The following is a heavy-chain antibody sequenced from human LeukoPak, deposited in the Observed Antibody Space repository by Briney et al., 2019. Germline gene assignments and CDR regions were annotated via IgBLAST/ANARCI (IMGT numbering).Heavy chain of an antibody. D-gene: IGHD1-26*01. CDR1: GFTFSSYV. V-gene: IGHV3-30*04. CDR3: ASTGSYFGPWFDP. CDR2: ISYDGSNK. Sequence: PGRSLRLSCAASGFTFSSYVMHWVRQAPGKGLEWVAVISYDGSNKYYADSVKGRFTISRDNSKNTLYLQMNSLRAEDTAVYYCASTGSYFGPWFDPWGQGTLVTVSS. J-gene: IGHJ5*02.